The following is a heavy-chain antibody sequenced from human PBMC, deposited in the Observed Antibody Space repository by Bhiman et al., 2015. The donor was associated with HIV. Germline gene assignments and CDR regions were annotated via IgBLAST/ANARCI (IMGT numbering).Heavy chain of an antibody. V-gene: IGHV3-21*03. Sequence: EVQLVESGGGLVKPGGSLRLSCTGSGFSLSTYTMNWVRQAPGKGLEWVSSISSSSYIYYADSVKGRFTISRDNAKNSLYLQMNSLRAEDTGVYNCARDQAREVNGMDVWGQGTTVTVSS. CDR1: GFSLSTYT. J-gene: IGHJ6*02. CDR2: ISSSSYI. D-gene: IGHD3-10*01. CDR3: ARDQAREVNGMDV.